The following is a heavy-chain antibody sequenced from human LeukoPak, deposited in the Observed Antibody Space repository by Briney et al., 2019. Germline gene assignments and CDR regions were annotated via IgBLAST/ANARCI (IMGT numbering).Heavy chain of an antibody. V-gene: IGHV3-74*01. CDR3: ARGKNWAFDY. Sequence: GGSLRLSCAVSGFTFSNYWMHWVRHAPGKGLVWVSCIKSDGSSTNYADSVKGRFTISRDNAKNTLYLQMNSLRAEDTAVYYCARGKNWAFDYWGQGTLVTVSS. CDR1: GFTFSNYW. J-gene: IGHJ4*02. D-gene: IGHD7-27*01. CDR2: IKSDGSST.